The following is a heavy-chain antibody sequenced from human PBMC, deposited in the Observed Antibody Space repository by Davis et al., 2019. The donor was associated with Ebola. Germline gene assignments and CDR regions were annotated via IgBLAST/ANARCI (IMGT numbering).Heavy chain of an antibody. Sequence: GGSLRLSCAASGFTFSSYAMSWVRQAPGKGLEWVSATSGSGGSTYYADSVKGRFTISRDNSKNTLYLQMNSLRAEDTDVYYCARIAIFGVVIDWYFDLWGRGTLVTVSS. V-gene: IGHV3-23*01. CDR3: ARIAIFGVVIDWYFDL. CDR1: GFTFSSYA. CDR2: TSGSGGST. D-gene: IGHD3-3*01. J-gene: IGHJ2*01.